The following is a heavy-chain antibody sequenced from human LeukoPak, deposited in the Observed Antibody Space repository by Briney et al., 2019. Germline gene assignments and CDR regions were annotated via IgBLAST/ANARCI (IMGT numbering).Heavy chain of an antibody. CDR1: GGSISSYY. CDR2: IYYSGST. D-gene: IGHD1-26*01. CDR3: ARHSGSSPHYFDY. Sequence: SETLSLTCTVSGGSISSYYWSWLRQPPGKGLEWIGFIYYSGSTHYKSSLKSRVTISVDTSKNQFSLRLSSVTAADTAVYYCARHSGSSPHYFDYWGQGTLVTVSS. V-gene: IGHV4-59*08. J-gene: IGHJ4*02.